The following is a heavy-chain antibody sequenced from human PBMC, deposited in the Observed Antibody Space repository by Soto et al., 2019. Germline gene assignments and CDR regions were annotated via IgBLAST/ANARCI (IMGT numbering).Heavy chain of an antibody. J-gene: IGHJ5*02. CDR1: GVSIAIFF. D-gene: IGHD6-19*01. V-gene: IGHV4-59*08. Sequence: QVQLQESGPGLVKPSETLSLTCTVSGVSIAIFFWSWIRQPPGKGLEWIGYMSQGGTTTYNPSLKGRATISVDTSKNQLSLKLTSVTAADTAMYYCARDRGGITVAANPLGEWFDPWGPGTLVTVSS. CDR3: ARDRGGITVAANPLGEWFDP. CDR2: MSQGGTT.